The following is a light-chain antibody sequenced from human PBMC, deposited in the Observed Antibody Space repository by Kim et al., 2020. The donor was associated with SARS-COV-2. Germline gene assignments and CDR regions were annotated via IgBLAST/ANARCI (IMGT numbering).Light chain of an antibody. Sequence: SYELTQPPSVSVSPGQTANITCSGDKLGDKYACWYQQKPGQSPVLVIYQDSKRPSGIPERFSGSNSGNTATLTISGTQAMDEADYYCQAWDSSLWV. CDR1: KLGDKY. CDR3: QAWDSSLWV. V-gene: IGLV3-1*01. J-gene: IGLJ3*02. CDR2: QDS.